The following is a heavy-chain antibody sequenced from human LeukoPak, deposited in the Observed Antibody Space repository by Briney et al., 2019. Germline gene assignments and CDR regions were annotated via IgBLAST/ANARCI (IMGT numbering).Heavy chain of an antibody. CDR1: GGSISSYY. J-gene: IGHJ4*02. CDR2: IYTSGST. CDR3: ARGVSGILTGYFDY. Sequence: PSETLSLTCTVSGGSISSYYWSWIRRPAGKGLEWIGRIYTSGSTNYNPSLKSRVTMSVDTSKNQFSLKLSSVTAADTAVYYCARGVSGILTGYFDYWGQGTLVTVSS. D-gene: IGHD3-9*01. V-gene: IGHV4-4*07.